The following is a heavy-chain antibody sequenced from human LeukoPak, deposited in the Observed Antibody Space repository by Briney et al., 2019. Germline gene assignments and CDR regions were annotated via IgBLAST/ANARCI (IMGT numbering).Heavy chain of an antibody. D-gene: IGHD5-18*01. V-gene: IGHV3-48*01. CDR2: IGRSSTTI. J-gene: IGHJ4*02. CDR3: AKEQGYSYGNDNFDY. Sequence: GGSLRLSCAASGFIFSNYNMNWVRQTPGKGLEWVSYIGRSSTTIFYADSVKGRFTISRDNSKNTLYLQMNSLRAEDTAVYYCAKEQGYSYGNDNFDYWGQGTLVTVSS. CDR1: GFIFSNYN.